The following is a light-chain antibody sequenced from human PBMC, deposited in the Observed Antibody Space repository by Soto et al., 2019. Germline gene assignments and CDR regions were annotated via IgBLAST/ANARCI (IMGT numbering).Light chain of an antibody. CDR2: DAS. V-gene: IGKV3-15*01. Sequence: IVMTQSPATLSVSPGERATLSCRASQSVGSNLAWYQQKPGRAPRLLIYDASTRATGIPARFSGSGSGTEFTLTISSLQSEDFAVYYCQQYSDWPLFGPGTKVDIK. J-gene: IGKJ3*01. CDR3: QQYSDWPL. CDR1: QSVGSN.